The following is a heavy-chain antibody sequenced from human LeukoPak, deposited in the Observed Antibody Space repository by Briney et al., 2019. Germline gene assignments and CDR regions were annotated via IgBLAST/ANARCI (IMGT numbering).Heavy chain of an antibody. D-gene: IGHD5-12*01. CDR1: GFTFSSYW. V-gene: IGHV3-7*01. Sequence: PGGSLRLSCAASGFTFSSYWMSWVRQAPGKGLEWEANIKQDGSEKYYVDSVKGRFTISRDNAKNSLYLQMNSLRAEDTAVYYCARAGGSGYDDYWGQGTLVTVSS. CDR3: ARAGGSGYDDY. CDR2: IKQDGSEK. J-gene: IGHJ4*02.